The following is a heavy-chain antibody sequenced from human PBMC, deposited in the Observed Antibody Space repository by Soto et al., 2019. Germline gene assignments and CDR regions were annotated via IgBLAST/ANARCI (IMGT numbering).Heavy chain of an antibody. CDR2: IYYSGST. Sequence: SETLSLTCTVSGGSISSGGYYWSWIRQHPGKGLEWIGYIYYSGSTYYNPSLKSRVTISVDTSKNQFSLKLSSVTAADTAVYYCAGSPSITMVRGAHQNNWFDPWGQGTLVTVSS. V-gene: IGHV4-31*03. D-gene: IGHD3-10*01. CDR3: AGSPSITMVRGAHQNNWFDP. CDR1: GGSISSGGYY. J-gene: IGHJ5*02.